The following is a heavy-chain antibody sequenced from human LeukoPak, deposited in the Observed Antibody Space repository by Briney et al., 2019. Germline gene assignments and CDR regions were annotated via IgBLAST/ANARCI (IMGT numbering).Heavy chain of an antibody. CDR3: ARPGAVAGYYYYYGMTS. CDR2: FDPSDAYT. D-gene: IGHD6-19*01. V-gene: IGHV5-10-1*01. Sequence: GEPLSSSGKGPGSPFTSYWISWLRQMPGKGLEWMGRFDPSDAYTNNSPSLQGHATFSADNSISTAYLQWSSLKASDTAMYYCARPGAVAGYYYYYGMTSGAKGPRSPSPQ. CDR1: GSPFTSYW. J-gene: IGHJ6*04.